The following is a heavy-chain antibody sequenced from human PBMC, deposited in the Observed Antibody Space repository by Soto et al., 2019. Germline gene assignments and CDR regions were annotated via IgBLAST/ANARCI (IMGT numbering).Heavy chain of an antibody. J-gene: IGHJ5*02. V-gene: IGHV3-23*01. CDR1: GFIFSDYA. Sequence: EVHLLESGGNLVQPGMSLRLSCAAYGFIFSDYAMTWVLQAPGKWLECVSTISGTRGRHRNTVYTASVKGRFTVTRDKSKNRLFVEMNSLRVEDTAVYYCAKTVSGLGGYDLKWLAPWAQGTLVPVS. D-gene: IGHD5-12*01. CDR3: AKTVSGLGGYDLKWLAP. CDR2: ISGTRGR.